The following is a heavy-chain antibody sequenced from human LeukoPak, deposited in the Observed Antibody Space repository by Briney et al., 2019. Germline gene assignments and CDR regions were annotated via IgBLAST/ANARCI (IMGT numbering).Heavy chain of an antibody. Sequence: GGSLRLSCAASGFTVSSNYMSWVRQAPGKGLEWVSVIYTGGSTYYANSVKGRFTISRDTSKNTLYLQMNSLRVEDTAVYYCARQGHYSNYAWDYSDYWGQGTLVTVSS. V-gene: IGHV3-66*04. CDR2: IYTGGST. CDR3: ARQGHYSNYAWDYSDY. J-gene: IGHJ4*02. CDR1: GFTVSSNY. D-gene: IGHD4-11*01.